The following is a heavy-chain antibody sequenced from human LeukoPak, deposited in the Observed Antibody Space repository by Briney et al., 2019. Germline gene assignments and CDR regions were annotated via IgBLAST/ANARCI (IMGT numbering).Heavy chain of an antibody. J-gene: IGHJ4*02. CDR2: ISSSSSYI. CDR3: ARDLAGYSSGWSDY. V-gene: IGHV3-21*01. D-gene: IGHD6-19*01. Sequence: PGGFLRLSCAASGFTFSSYSMNWVRQAPGKGLEWVSSISSSSSYIYYADSVKGRFTISRDNAKNSLYLQMNSLRAEDTAVYYCARDLAGYSSGWSDYWGQGTLVTVSS. CDR1: GFTFSSYS.